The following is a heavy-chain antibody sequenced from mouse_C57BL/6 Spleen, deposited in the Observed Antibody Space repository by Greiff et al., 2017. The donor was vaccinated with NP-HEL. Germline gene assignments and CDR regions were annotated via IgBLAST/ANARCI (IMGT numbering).Heavy chain of an antibody. V-gene: IGHV1-85*01. CDR2: IYPRDGST. CDR3: ARYDYDGQFAY. CDR1: GYTFTSYD. D-gene: IGHD2-4*01. Sequence: LQESGPELVKPGASVKLSCKASGYTFTSYDINWVKQRPGQGPEWIGWIYPRDGSTKYNEKFKGKATLTVDTSSSTAYMELHSLTSEDSAVYFCARYDYDGQFAYWGQGTLVTVSA. J-gene: IGHJ3*01.